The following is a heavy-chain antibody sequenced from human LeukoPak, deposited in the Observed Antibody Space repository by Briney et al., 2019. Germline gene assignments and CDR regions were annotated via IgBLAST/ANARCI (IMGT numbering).Heavy chain of an antibody. D-gene: IGHD3-22*01. CDR2: INSDGSTT. CDR1: GFTFSSYW. J-gene: IGHJ4*02. Sequence: GGYLRLSCAASGFTFSSYWTHWVRQAPGKGVVWVPRINSDGSTTNYADSVKGRFTISRDNAKDTLYLQMNSLRAEDTAVYYCARGTKGYYYFDYWGQGTLVTVSS. CDR3: ARGTKGYYYFDY. V-gene: IGHV3-74*01.